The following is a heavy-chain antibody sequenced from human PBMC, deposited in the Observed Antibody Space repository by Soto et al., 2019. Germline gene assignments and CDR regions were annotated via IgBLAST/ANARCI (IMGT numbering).Heavy chain of an antibody. CDR3: FRGTNCKTTSTCYRYFDF. CDR2: IYYDVSS. D-gene: IGHD1-26*01. V-gene: IGHV4-30-4*01. J-gene: IGHJ4*01. CDR1: GVFTSSDLVY. Sequence: PSETLSLTCTAAGVFTSSDLVYRGGVGQPLGKGLEWIGYIYYDVSSYYNPSLKSPVDMSIASSQNLSSLRLDSVSGADTAVYYFFRGTNCKTTSTCYRYFDFWGRGTLVT.